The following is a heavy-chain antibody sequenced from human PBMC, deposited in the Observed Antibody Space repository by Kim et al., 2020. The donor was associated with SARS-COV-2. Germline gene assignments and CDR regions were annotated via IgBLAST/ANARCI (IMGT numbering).Heavy chain of an antibody. D-gene: IGHD6-19*01. J-gene: IGHJ6*02. Sequence: SETLSLTCTVSGGSISSSSYYWGWIRQPPGKGLEWIGSIYYSGSTYYNPSLKSRVTISVDTSKNQFSLKLSSVTAADTAVYYCARDERVAGAEYYYYYGMDVWGQGTTVTVSS. CDR3: ARDERVAGAEYYYYYGMDV. V-gene: IGHV4-39*07. CDR1: GGSISSSSYY. CDR2: IYYSGST.